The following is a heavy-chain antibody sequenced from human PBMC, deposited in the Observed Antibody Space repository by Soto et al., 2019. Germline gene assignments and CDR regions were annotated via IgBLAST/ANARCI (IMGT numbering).Heavy chain of an antibody. CDR2: TYYRSKWYN. CDR1: GDSVSSNSAA. J-gene: IGHJ6*02. V-gene: IGHV6-1*01. CDR3: ARELAARYYYYYGMDF. Sequence: SHTLSLTCAISGDSVSSNSAAWNWIRQSPSRGLEWLGRTYYRSKWYNDYAVSVKSRITVNPDTSKNQFSLQLNSVTPEDTAVYYCARELAARYYYYYGMDFCGQGTTGTVSS. D-gene: IGHD6-6*01.